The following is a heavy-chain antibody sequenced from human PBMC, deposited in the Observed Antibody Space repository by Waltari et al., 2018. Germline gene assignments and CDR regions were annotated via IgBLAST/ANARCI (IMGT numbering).Heavy chain of an antibody. V-gene: IGHV4-30-2*01. Sequence: QLQLQESGSGLVKPSQTLSLTCAVSGGSISSGTYSWTWIRQPPGRALGGIGYIYHGGSTYYNPSLKSRVTMSVDRSKNQFSLKLSSVTAADTAVYYCAREIISASGTRWFDPWGQGTLVTVSS. D-gene: IGHD6-13*01. J-gene: IGHJ5*02. CDR3: AREIISASGTRWFDP. CDR1: GGSISSGTYS. CDR2: IYHGGST.